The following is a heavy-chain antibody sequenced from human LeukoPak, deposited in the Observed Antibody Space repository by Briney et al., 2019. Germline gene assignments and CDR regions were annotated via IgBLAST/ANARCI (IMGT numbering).Heavy chain of an antibody. Sequence: GGSLRLSCAASGFTFSNNWMIWVRQAPGKGLEWVAAIWYDGSKTSYTDSVKGRFTVSRDISKNTVYLQMNGLKAEDTAVYYCARDDCSTTPCYAYWGQGTLVTVSS. CDR1: GFTFSNNW. CDR2: IWYDGSKT. J-gene: IGHJ4*02. V-gene: IGHV3-33*08. D-gene: IGHD2-2*01. CDR3: ARDDCSTTPCYAY.